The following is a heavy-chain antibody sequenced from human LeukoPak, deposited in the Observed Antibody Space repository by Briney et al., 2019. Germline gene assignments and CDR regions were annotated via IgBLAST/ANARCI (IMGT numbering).Heavy chain of an antibody. D-gene: IGHD3-3*01. CDR3: ARDWSGYYINYFDY. CDR2: IIPIFGTA. CDR1: GGTFSSYA. V-gene: IGHV1-69*13. Sequence: SVKVSCKASGGTFSSYAISWVRQAPGQGLEWMGGIIPIFGTANYAQKFQGRVTITADESTSTAYMELSSLRSEDTAVYYCARDWSGYYINYFDYWGQGTLVTVSS. J-gene: IGHJ4*02.